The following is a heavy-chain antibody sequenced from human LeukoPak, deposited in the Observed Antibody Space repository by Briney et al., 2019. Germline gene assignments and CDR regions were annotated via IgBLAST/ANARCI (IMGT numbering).Heavy chain of an antibody. CDR2: INTYNGNT. V-gene: IGHV1-18*01. J-gene: IGHJ4*02. CDR1: GYTFTNYG. CDR3: ARDLVDGVGAPGAY. D-gene: IGHD1-26*01. Sequence: GASVKVSCKASGYTFTNYGITWMRQAPVQGLEWMGWINTYNGNTNYAQKLQGRVTITTDTSTSTAYMELRSLRSDDTAVFYCARDLVDGVGAPGAYWGQGALVTVSS.